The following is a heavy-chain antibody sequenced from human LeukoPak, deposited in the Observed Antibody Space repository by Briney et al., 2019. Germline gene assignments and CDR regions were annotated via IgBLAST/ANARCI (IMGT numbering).Heavy chain of an antibody. Sequence: PGGSLRLSCAASGFTFSSYWMHRVRQAPGKGLVWVSRINSDGSSTSYADSVKGRFTISRDNAKNTLYLQMNSLRAEDTAVYYCARGPYYGDSNWFDPWGQGTLVTVSS. CDR2: INSDGSST. V-gene: IGHV3-74*01. J-gene: IGHJ5*02. CDR1: GFTFSSYW. D-gene: IGHD4-17*01. CDR3: ARGPYYGDSNWFDP.